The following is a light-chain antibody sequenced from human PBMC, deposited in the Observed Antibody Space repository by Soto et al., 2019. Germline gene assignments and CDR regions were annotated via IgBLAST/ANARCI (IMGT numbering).Light chain of an antibody. CDR1: QSVNSAY. CDR2: GAS. V-gene: IGKV3-20*01. Sequence: EIVLTQSPGTLSLSPGERATLSCRASQSVNSAYVAWYQQNPGQAPRALIYGASTRATGIPHRFSGSGSGTDFSLTISRLEPEDSAMYYCQLYGSSPTWAFGQGTKVEIK. CDR3: QLYGSSPTWA. J-gene: IGKJ1*01.